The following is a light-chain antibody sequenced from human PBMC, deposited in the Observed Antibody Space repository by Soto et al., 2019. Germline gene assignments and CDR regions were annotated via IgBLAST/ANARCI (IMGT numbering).Light chain of an antibody. Sequence: DIQMTQSPSSLSASIGGRVTITCQASQDITIYLNWYQQKPGKAPKLLIYDASNLEAGVPSRFSGSASGTDFTLTISSLQPEDIATYYCQQYDNLPYTFGQGTKLEIK. CDR2: DAS. V-gene: IGKV1-33*01. CDR1: QDITIY. CDR3: QQYDNLPYT. J-gene: IGKJ2*01.